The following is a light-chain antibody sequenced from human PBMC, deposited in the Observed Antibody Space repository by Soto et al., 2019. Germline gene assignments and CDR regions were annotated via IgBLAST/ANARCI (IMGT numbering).Light chain of an antibody. CDR1: QSVTSSS. Sequence: EIVLTQSPGTLSLSPGERATLSCRASQSVTSSSLAWYQQKPGQAPRLLIYGASGRATGIPDRFSGSGSGTDFTLTISRLEPEDFAVYLCHQYSSSPWTFGQGTKVEVK. CDR2: GAS. J-gene: IGKJ1*01. V-gene: IGKV3-20*01. CDR3: HQYSSSPWT.